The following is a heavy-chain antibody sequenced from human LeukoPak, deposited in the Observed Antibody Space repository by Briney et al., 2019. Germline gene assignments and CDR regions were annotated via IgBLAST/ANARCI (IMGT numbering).Heavy chain of an antibody. CDR2: ISGSGSST. Sequence: GGSLRLSCAASGFTFSSYAMSWVRQAPGKGLEWVSAISGSGSSTYYADSVKGRFTISRDNSKNTLYLQVNSLRAEDTAVYYCAKGNGYSYGRYYFDYWGQGTLVTVSS. CDR1: GFTFSSYA. J-gene: IGHJ4*02. CDR3: AKGNGYSYGRYYFDY. V-gene: IGHV3-23*01. D-gene: IGHD5-18*01.